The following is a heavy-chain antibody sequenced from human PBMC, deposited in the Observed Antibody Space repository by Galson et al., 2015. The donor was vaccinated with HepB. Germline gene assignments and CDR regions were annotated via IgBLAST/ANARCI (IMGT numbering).Heavy chain of an antibody. J-gene: IGHJ6*02. CDR1: GFTFSSYA. V-gene: IGHV3-64*01. D-gene: IGHD3-9*01. CDR3: AREAWADYDILTGYQGDYYYYGMDV. CDR2: ISSNGGST. Sequence: SLRLSCAASGFTFSSYAMHWVRQAPGKGLEYVSAISSNGGSTYYANSVKGRFTISRDNSKNTLYLQMGSLRAEDMAVYYCAREAWADYDILTGYQGDYYYYGMDVWGQGTTVTVSS.